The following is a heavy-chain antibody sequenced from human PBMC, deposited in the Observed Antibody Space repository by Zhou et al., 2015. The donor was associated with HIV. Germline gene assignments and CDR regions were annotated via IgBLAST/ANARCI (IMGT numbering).Heavy chain of an antibody. CDR2: MNPNSGNT. D-gene: IGHD5-24*01. CDR3: ARRGIQLWSDTFDI. CDR1: GYTFSSSD. V-gene: IGHV1-8*01. Sequence: QVQLVQSGAKVKEPGASVKVSCKASGYTFSSSDINWVRQATGQGLEWMGWMNPNSGNTGYAQKFQGRVTMTRDTSISTIYMELSSLTSEDTAMYYCARRGIQLWSDTFDIWGQGTMVTVSS. J-gene: IGHJ3*02.